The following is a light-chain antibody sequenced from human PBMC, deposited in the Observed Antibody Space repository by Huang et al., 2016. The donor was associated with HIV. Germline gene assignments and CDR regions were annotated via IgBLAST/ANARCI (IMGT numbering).Light chain of an antibody. Sequence: EIVLTQSPGTMSLSPGERVTLSCRTSQRISSSFLGWYQQKVGQAPRLLIYGTSKRATGIPDRFSGSGSGTDFTLTISRVEPEDFAVYYCQQYGVSPPITFGQGTRLEIK. V-gene: IGKV3-20*01. CDR3: QQYGVSPPIT. J-gene: IGKJ5*01. CDR2: GTS. CDR1: QRISSSF.